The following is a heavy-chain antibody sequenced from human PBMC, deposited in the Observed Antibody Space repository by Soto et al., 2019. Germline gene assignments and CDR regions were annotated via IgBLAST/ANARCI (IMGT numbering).Heavy chain of an antibody. CDR3: AREGGIYYGSGSYYPFDY. CDR1: GGTFSSYT. Sequence: SVKVSCKASGGTFSSYTISWVRQAPGQGLEWMGRIIPILGIANYAQKFQGRVTITADKSTSTAYMELSSLRSEDTAVYYCAREGGIYYGSGSYYPFDYWGQGTLVTVSS. D-gene: IGHD3-10*01. CDR2: IIPILGIA. V-gene: IGHV1-69*02. J-gene: IGHJ4*02.